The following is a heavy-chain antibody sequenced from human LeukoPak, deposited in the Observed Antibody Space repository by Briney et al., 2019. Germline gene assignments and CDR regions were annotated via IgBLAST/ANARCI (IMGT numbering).Heavy chain of an antibody. CDR2: ISYDGSNK. Sequence: GGSLRLSCAASGFTFSSYAMHWVRQAPGKGLEGVAVISYDGSNKYYADSVKGRFTISRDNSKNTLYLQMNSLRAEDTAVYYCARGQVGATAFDYWGQGTLVTVSS. CDR1: GFTFSSYA. J-gene: IGHJ4*02. D-gene: IGHD1-26*01. V-gene: IGHV3-30-3*01. CDR3: ARGQVGATAFDY.